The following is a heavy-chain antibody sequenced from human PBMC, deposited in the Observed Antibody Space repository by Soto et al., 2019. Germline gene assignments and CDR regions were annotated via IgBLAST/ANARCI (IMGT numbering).Heavy chain of an antibody. CDR2: IHTGGNT. CDR1: GISVSSTF. V-gene: IGHV3-66*01. CDR3: ARALVTTPPRTFDY. D-gene: IGHD2-21*02. J-gene: IGHJ4*02. Sequence: EVQLVESGGGLVQPGGSLRLSCAVSGISVSSTFMNWVRQAAGKGLEWVAVIHTGGNTFYGDSVKGRFTISRDNSKNMVYLQMTSLGGDDTAVYFCARALVTTPPRTFDYWGQGTLVTVSS.